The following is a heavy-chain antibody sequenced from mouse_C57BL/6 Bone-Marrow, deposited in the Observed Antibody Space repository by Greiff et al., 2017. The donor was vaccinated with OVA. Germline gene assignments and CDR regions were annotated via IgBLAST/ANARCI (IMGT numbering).Heavy chain of an antibody. Sequence: VQLKESGGGLVKPGGSLKLSCAASGFTFSDYGMHWVRQAPEKGLEWVAYISSGSSTIYYADTVKGRFTISRDNAKNTLFLQMTSLRSEDTAMYYCAKVRRAFMDYWGQGTSVTVSS. J-gene: IGHJ4*01. CDR3: AKVRRAFMDY. CDR1: GFTFSDYG. V-gene: IGHV5-17*01. D-gene: IGHD2-14*01. CDR2: ISSGSSTI.